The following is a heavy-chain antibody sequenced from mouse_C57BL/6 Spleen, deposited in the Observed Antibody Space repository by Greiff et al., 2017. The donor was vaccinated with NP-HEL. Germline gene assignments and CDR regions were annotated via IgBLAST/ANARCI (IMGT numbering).Heavy chain of an antibody. V-gene: IGHV1-55*01. J-gene: IGHJ2*01. CDR1: GYTFTSYW. CDR2: IYPGSGST. Sequence: QVQLQQPGAELVKPGASVKMSCKASGYTFTSYWITWVKQRPGQGLEWIGDIYPGSGSTNYNEKFKSKATLTVDTSSSTAYMQLSSLTSEDSAVYYCARESSTMVTSGGGCWGTGTTLTVYS. CDR3: ARESSTMVTSGGGC. D-gene: IGHD2-2*01.